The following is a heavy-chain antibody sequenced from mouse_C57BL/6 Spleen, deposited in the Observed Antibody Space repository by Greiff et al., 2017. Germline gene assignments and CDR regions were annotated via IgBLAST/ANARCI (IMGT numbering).Heavy chain of an antibody. V-gene: IGHV1-81*01. Sequence: VQLQQSGAELARPGASVKLSCKASGYTFTSYGISWVKQRTGQGLEWIGEIYPRSGNTYYNEKFKGKATLTADKSSSTAYMELRSLTSEDSAVYFCARVEVYGSNYWGQGTTLTVSS. D-gene: IGHD1-1*01. CDR3: ARVEVYGSNY. CDR1: GYTFTSYG. J-gene: IGHJ2*01. CDR2: IYPRSGNT.